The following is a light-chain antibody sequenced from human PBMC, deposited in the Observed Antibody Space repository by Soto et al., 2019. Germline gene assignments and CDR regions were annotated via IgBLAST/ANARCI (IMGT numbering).Light chain of an antibody. J-gene: IGKJ3*01. V-gene: IGKV1-27*01. CDR3: QKYNSGLET. Sequence: DIQMTQSPSSLSAFVGDRVTISCRASPGISNSVAWYQQKPGKVPKVLIYDASTLQSGVPSRFSGSGSGTDFTLTISSLQPEDVAFYYCQKYNSGLETFGPGTKVDIK. CDR1: PGISNS. CDR2: DAS.